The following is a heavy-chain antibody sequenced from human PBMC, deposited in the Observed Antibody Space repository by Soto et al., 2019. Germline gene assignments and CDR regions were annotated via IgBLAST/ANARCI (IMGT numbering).Heavy chain of an antibody. D-gene: IGHD3-22*01. Sequence: QLQLQESGPGLVKPSETLSLTCTVSGGSISSSSYYWGWIRQPPGKGLEWIGSIYYSGSTYYNPSLKSRVTISVDTSKNQFSLKLSSVTAADTAVYYCARLPMIVVAESDYWGQGTLVTVSS. CDR2: IYYSGST. CDR3: ARLPMIVVAESDY. V-gene: IGHV4-39*01. J-gene: IGHJ4*02. CDR1: GGSISSSSYY.